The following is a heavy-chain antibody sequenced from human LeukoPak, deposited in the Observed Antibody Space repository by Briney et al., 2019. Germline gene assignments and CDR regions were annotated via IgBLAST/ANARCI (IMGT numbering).Heavy chain of an antibody. Sequence: PGGSLRLSCAASGFTFSSYAMSWVRQAPGKGLGWVSAISGSGGSTYYADSVKGRFTISRDNSKNTPYLQMNSLRAEDTAVYYCASRIQGAHYFDYWGQGTLVTVSS. CDR1: GFTFSSYA. V-gene: IGHV3-23*01. J-gene: IGHJ4*02. D-gene: IGHD1-14*01. CDR2: ISGSGGST. CDR3: ASRIQGAHYFDY.